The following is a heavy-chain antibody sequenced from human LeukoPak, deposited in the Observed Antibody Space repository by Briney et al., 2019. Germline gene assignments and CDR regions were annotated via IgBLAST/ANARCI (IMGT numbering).Heavy chain of an antibody. CDR1: GFTFSSYA. V-gene: IGHV3-30-3*01. CDR3: AKDITMIVVVTPDY. D-gene: IGHD3-22*01. J-gene: IGHJ4*02. Sequence: GGSLRLSCAASGFTFSSYAMHWVRQAPGKGLEWVAVISYDGSNKYYADPVKGRFTISRDNSKNTLYLQMNGLRAEDTAVYYCAKDITMIVVVTPDYWGQGTLVTVSS. CDR2: ISYDGSNK.